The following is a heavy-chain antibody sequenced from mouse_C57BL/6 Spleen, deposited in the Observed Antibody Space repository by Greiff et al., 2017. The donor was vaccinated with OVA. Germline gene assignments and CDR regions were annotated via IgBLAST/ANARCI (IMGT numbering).Heavy chain of an antibody. CDR3: ARGTYYGSSYWWYFDV. Sequence: QVQLQQSGPELVKPGASVKISCKASGYAFSSSWMNWVKQRPGKGLEWIGRIYPGDGDTNYNGKFKGKATLTADKSSSTAYMQLSSLTSVDSAVYFCARGTYYGSSYWWYFDVWGTGTTVTVSS. J-gene: IGHJ1*03. V-gene: IGHV1-82*01. CDR2: IYPGDGDT. D-gene: IGHD1-1*01. CDR1: GYAFSSSW.